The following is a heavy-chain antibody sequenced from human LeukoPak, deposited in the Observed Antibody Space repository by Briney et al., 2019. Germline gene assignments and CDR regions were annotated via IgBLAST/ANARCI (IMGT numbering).Heavy chain of an antibody. CDR1: GGSISSSSYY. CDR3: ARAPSIAAAGTYDY. D-gene: IGHD6-13*01. J-gene: IGHJ4*02. CDR2: IYYSGST. V-gene: IGHV4-39*07. Sequence: SETLSLTCTVSGGSISSSSYYWGWIRQPPGKGLEWIESIYYSGSTYYNPSLKSRVTISVDKSKNQFSLKLSSVTAADTAVYYCARAPSIAAAGTYDYWGQGTLVTVSS.